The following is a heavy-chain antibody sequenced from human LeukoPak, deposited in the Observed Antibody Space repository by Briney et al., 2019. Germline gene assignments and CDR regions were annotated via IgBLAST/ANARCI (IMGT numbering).Heavy chain of an antibody. CDR1: GFTFSSYA. CDR3: AKGATKYSYGGTDY. Sequence: GGSLRLSCAASGFTFSSYAMSWVRQAPGKGLEWVSAISGNGGSTYYADSVKGRFTISRDNSKNTLYLQMNSLRAEDTAVYYCAKGATKYSYGGTDYWGQGTLVTVSS. V-gene: IGHV3-23*01. CDR2: ISGNGGST. D-gene: IGHD5-18*01. J-gene: IGHJ4*02.